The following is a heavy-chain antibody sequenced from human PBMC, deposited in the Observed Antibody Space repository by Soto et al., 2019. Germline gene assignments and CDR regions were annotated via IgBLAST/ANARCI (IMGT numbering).Heavy chain of an antibody. D-gene: IGHD2-15*01. V-gene: IGHV3-23*01. CDR1: GFTFSSYA. Sequence: EVQLLESGGGLVQPGGSLRLSCAASGFTFSSYAMSWVRQAPGKGLEWVSTICGSGGNTYYADSVKGRFSISRDNSKNTMYLQMNSLRAEDTAVYYCAKVPRYCSGGSCFGGYFEYWGQGSLVTVSS. J-gene: IGHJ4*02. CDR3: AKVPRYCSGGSCFGGYFEY. CDR2: ICGSGGNT.